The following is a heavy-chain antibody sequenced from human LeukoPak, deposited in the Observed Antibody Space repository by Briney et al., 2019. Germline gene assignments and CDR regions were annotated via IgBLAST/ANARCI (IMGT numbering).Heavy chain of an antibody. CDR2: MSYSGST. J-gene: IGHJ3*01. Sequence: PSETLSLTCPVSGGSISSYYWSWIRQPPEMGLEWIGYMSYSGSTNYNPSLKSRVTISVDASKNQFSLNLSSVTAADTAVYYCASRGSNDVFDFWGQGTMVTVSS. CDR3: ASRGSNDVFDF. V-gene: IGHV4-59*08. D-gene: IGHD3-16*01. CDR1: GGSISSYY.